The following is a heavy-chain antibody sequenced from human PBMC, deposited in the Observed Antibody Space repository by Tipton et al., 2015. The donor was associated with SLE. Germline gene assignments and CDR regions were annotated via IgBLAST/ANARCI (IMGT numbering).Heavy chain of an antibody. CDR1: GFTFSSYG. CDR3: AREPLGAVAGYRSYYFDY. CDR2: IWYDGSNK. J-gene: IGHJ4*03. V-gene: IGHV3-33*01. D-gene: IGHD6-19*01. Sequence: LSLTCAASGFTFSSYGMHWVRQAPGKGLEWVAVIWYDGSNKYYADSVKGRFTISRDNSKNTLYLQMNSLRAEDTAVYYCAREPLGAVAGYRSYYFDYWGQGTMVTVSS.